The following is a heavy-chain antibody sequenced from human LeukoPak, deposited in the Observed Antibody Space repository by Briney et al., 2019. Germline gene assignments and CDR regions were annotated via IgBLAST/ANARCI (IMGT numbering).Heavy chain of an antibody. CDR2: ISGSGVSI. D-gene: IGHD3-10*01. CDR3: AKVGWYGDLEH. CDR1: GFPFGTYG. V-gene: IGHV3-23*01. Sequence: GGSLRLSCEGSGFPFGTYGMTWVRHAPGRGLECVATISGSGVSIYYADSVKDRFTISRDNNENTVSLQMNSLRVEDTALYYCAKVGWYGDLEHWGQGTQVAVSS. J-gene: IGHJ1*01.